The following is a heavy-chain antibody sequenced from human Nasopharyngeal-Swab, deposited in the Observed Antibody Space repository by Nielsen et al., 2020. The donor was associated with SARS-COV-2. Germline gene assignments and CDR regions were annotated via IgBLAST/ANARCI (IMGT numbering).Heavy chain of an antibody. CDR3: ARDSGAPMDV. Sequence: GESLKISCAASGFTFSSYAMHWVRQAPGKGLEWVAVISYDGSNKYYADSVKGRFTISRDNSKNTLYLQMNSLGAEDTAVYYCARDSGAPMDVWGQGTTVTVSS. D-gene: IGHD3-10*01. J-gene: IGHJ6*02. V-gene: IGHV3-30-3*01. CDR1: GFTFSSYA. CDR2: ISYDGSNK.